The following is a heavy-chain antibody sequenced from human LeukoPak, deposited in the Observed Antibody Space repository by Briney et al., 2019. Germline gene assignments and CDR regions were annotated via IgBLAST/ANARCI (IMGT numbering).Heavy chain of an antibody. CDR3: ARQGYDILTGYIDAFDI. J-gene: IGHJ3*02. CDR1: GGSISGYC. V-gene: IGHV4-59*08. Sequence: SQTLSLTGTVSGGSISGYCWSWIRQPPGKGLEWIGYISYSGSTNYNPSLKSRVTISIDTSKNQFSLKLRSVTAADTAIYYCARQGYDILTGYIDAFDIWGQGTMVTVSS. CDR2: ISYSGST. D-gene: IGHD3-9*01.